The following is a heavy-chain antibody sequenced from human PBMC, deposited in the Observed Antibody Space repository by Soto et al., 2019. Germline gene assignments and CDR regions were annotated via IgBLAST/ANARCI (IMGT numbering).Heavy chain of an antibody. CDR2: INHSGST. V-gene: IGHV4-34*01. D-gene: IGHD6-13*01. CDR1: GGSFSGYY. CDR3: ASTDSSSFGMYYFDY. J-gene: IGHJ4*02. Sequence: SETLSLTCAVVGGSFSGYYWSWIRQPPGKGLEWIGEINHSGSTNYNPSLKSRVTISVDTSKNQFSLKLSSVTAADTAVYYCASTDSSSFGMYYFDYWGQGTLVTVSS.